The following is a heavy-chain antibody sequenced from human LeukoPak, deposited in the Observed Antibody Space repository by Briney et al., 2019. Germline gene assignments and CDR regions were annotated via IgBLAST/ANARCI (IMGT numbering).Heavy chain of an antibody. CDR2: IYHSGST. CDR3: ASRGSWNAFDI. V-gene: IGHV4-4*02. Sequence: SETLSLTCAVSGGSISSSNWWSWVRQPPGKGLEWIGEIYHSGSTNYNPSLKSRVTISVGKSKNQFSLKLSSVTAADTAVYYCASRGSWNAFDIWGQGTMVTVSS. D-gene: IGHD1-26*01. CDR1: GGSISSSNW. J-gene: IGHJ3*02.